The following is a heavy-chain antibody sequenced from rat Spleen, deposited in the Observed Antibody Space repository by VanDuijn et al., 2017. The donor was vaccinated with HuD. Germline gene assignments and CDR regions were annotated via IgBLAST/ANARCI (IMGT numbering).Heavy chain of an antibody. CDR2: INSAGNA. CDR1: GYSITSAYR. V-gene: IGHV3-3*01. CDR3: ARWGTDYDGTIVMDA. D-gene: IGHD1-12*02. J-gene: IGHJ4*01. Sequence: EVQLQESGPGPVKVSESLSLTCSVTGYSITSAYRWNWIRQFPGNKLEWMGYINSAGNANYNPSLKSRISITRDTSKNQFFLQLNSVTTEDTATYYCARWGTDYDGTIVMDAWGQGASVTVSS.